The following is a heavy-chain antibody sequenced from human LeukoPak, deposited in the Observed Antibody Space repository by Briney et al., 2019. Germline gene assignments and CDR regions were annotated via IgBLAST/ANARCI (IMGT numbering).Heavy chain of an antibody. V-gene: IGHV4-39*01. CDR3: ARHVASTASRYYFDY. Sequence: SETLSLTCTGSGGSISSSSYYWGWIRQPPGKILEWIGSIYYSWSTYYNPSLNRRVTISVDTSKNQFSLKLSSVNAADTAVYYCARHVASTASRYYFDYWGQGTLVTVSS. J-gene: IGHJ4*02. D-gene: IGHD5-18*01. CDR1: GGSISSSSYY. CDR2: IYYSWST.